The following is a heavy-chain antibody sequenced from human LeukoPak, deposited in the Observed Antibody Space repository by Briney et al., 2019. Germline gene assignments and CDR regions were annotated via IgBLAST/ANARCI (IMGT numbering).Heavy chain of an antibody. CDR2: INHSGST. V-gene: IGHV4-34*01. CDR3: ARDGYNYRRFDY. D-gene: IGHD5-24*01. Sequence: SETLSLTCAVYGGSFSGYYWSWIRRPPGKGLEWIGEINHSGSTNYNPSLKSRVTISVDTSKNQFSLKLSSVTAADTAVYYCARDGYNYRRFDYWGQRTLVTVSS. J-gene: IGHJ4*02. CDR1: GGSFSGYY.